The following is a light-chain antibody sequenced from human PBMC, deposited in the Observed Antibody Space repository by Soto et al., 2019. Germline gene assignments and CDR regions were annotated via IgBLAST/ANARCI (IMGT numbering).Light chain of an antibody. CDR3: QQYKTYPWA. CDR2: TVS. CDR1: QTISNW. Sequence: DIQMTQSPSTLSASVGDRVTITCRASQTISNWLAWYQQKPGKAPKFLIYTVSTLESGVPSRFSGAGSGTEFSLTISSLQPDDFATYYCQQYKTYPWAFGQGTKVDI. V-gene: IGKV1-5*03. J-gene: IGKJ1*01.